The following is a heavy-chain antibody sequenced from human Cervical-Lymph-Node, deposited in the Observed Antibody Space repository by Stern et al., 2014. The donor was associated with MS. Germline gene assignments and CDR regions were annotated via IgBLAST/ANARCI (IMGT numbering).Heavy chain of an antibody. CDR2: IDWDGDK. CDR3: ARIREDGYLDY. CDR1: GFSLIERGVC. V-gene: IGHV2-70*17. J-gene: IGHJ4*02. Sequence: QVTLRESGPALVKPTETLTLTCLFSGFSLIERGVCVTWIRQPPGKALEWLAHIDWDGDKFYSRSLETRLTIARDTSKRQVFLTMTSMEPVDTGTYYCARIREDGYLDYWGQGVLVTVSS. D-gene: IGHD5-24*01.